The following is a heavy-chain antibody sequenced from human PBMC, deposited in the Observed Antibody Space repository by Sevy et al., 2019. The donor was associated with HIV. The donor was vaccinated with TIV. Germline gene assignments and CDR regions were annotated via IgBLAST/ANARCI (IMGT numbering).Heavy chain of an antibody. J-gene: IGHJ4*02. V-gene: IGHV4-59*08. D-gene: IGHD1-26*01. CDR3: AGENAWGRGYS. Sequence: SETLSLTCTVSGGSITSFYWNWIRQPPGKGLEWIANIYYNGHINYNPSLKSQVTLSLDTSKNQFSLRLSSVTAADTAMYYCAGENAWGRGYSWGQGTLVTVSS. CDR1: GGSITSFY. CDR2: IYYNGHI.